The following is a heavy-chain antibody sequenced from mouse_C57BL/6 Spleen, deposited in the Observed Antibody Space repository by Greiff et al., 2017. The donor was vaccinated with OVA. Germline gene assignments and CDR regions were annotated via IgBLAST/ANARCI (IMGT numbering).Heavy chain of an antibody. V-gene: IGHV5-16*01. Sequence: EVKLMESAGGLVQPGSSMKLSCTASGFTFSDYYMAWVRQVPEKGLEWVANINYDGSSTYYLDSLKSRFIISRDNAKNILYLQMSSLKSEDTATYYCARVAVDWYFDVWGTGTTVTVSS. CDR1: GFTFSDYY. D-gene: IGHD3-3*01. CDR2: INYDGSST. CDR3: ARVAVDWYFDV. J-gene: IGHJ1*03.